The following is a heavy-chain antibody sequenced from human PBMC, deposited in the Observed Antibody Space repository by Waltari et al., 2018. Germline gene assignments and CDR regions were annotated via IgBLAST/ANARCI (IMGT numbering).Heavy chain of an antibody. CDR3: ARVIAVTGTGGMDV. Sequence: QVQLQESGPGLVKPSQTLSLTCTVSGVSIRSRVYYWSWIRHPPGKGLEWVGYIYYRANTYYNPSLKGRVTISVDTSKNQFSLRLTSVTAADTAVYYCARVIAVTGTGGMDVWGQGTTVTVSS. J-gene: IGHJ6*02. CDR1: GVSIRSRVYY. V-gene: IGHV4-30-4*01. D-gene: IGHD6-19*01. CDR2: IYYRANT.